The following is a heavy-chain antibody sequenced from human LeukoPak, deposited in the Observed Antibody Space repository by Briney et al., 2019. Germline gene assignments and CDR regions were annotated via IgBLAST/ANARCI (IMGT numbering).Heavy chain of an antibody. CDR2: INPSSDGT. J-gene: IGHJ4*02. Sequence: ASETVSCKASGYTFTGYYMHWFRQAPGQGLEWMGWINPSSDGTKYAQMFQGRVTMTGDTSISTAYMELSRLRSDDTAVYYCARDRTTVTIFDYWGQGTLVTVSS. CDR3: ARDRTTVTIFDY. D-gene: IGHD4-17*01. V-gene: IGHV1-2*02. CDR1: GYTFTGYY.